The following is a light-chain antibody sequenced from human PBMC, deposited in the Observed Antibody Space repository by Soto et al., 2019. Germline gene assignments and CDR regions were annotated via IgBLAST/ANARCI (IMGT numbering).Light chain of an antibody. V-gene: IGLV4-69*01. CDR3: QTWGTGIVV. CDR2: VNTDGSH. J-gene: IGLJ2*01. CDR1: SGHRNYA. Sequence: QLVLTQSPSASASLGASVKVTCTLSSGHRNYAIAWHQQQPEKGPRYLMKVNTDGSHTKGDGIPDRFSGSSSGAERYLTISSLQSDDEADYYCQTWGTGIVVFGGGTKLTVL.